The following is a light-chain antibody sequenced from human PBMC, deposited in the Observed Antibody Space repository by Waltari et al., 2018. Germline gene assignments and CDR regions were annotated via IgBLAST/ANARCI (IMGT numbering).Light chain of an antibody. CDR2: DVS. V-gene: IGKV3-11*01. CDR1: QSVSDY. Sequence: EIVLTQSPVTLSLSPGERATLSCRASQSVSDYLAWFRQKPGQAPRLLSYDVSNRAPGIPARFSGSGSETDFTLTISSLEPDDFGIYYCQQRSGWPPAITFGQGTRLEIK. CDR3: QQRSGWPPAIT. J-gene: IGKJ5*01.